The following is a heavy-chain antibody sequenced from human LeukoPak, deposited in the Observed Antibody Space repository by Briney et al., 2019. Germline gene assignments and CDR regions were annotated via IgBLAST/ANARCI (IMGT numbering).Heavy chain of an antibody. V-gene: IGHV6-1*01. CDR3: ARAERYSSGWHLFDY. D-gene: IGHD6-19*01. Sequence: SQTLSLTCAISGDSVSSNSAAWNWIRQSPSRGLEWLGMTYYRSKWYNDYAVSVKSRITINPDTSKNQFSLQLNSVTPEATAVYYCARAERYSSGWHLFDYWGQGTLVTVSS. CDR1: GDSVSSNSAA. CDR2: TYYRSKWYN. J-gene: IGHJ4*02.